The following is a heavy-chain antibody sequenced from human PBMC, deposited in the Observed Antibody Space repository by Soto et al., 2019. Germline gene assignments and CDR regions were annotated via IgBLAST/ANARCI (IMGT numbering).Heavy chain of an antibody. V-gene: IGHV1-69*01. Sequence: QVQLVQSGAEVKKPGSSVKVSCKASGGTFSSYAISWVRQAPGQGLEWMGGIIPIFGTANYAQKFQGRVTITADESTSTAYMELSSLRSEDTAVYYCARSGYCSGGSCYESYYNYYYGMDVWGQGTTVTVSS. CDR1: GGTFSSYA. CDR3: ARSGYCSGGSCYESYYNYYYGMDV. CDR2: IIPIFGTA. D-gene: IGHD2-15*01. J-gene: IGHJ6*02.